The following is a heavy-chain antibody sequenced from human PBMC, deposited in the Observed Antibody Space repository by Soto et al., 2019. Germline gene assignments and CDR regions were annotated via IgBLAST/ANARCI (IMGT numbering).Heavy chain of an antibody. CDR2: IYYSGST. Sequence: SETLSLTCSVSGGSVSSGSYYWSWIRQPPGKGLEWIGYIYYSGSTNYHPSLKSRVTISVDTSKNQFSLKLSSVTAADTAVYYCAADRKPLTLYYYDYYGMDVWGQGTTVTVSS. V-gene: IGHV4-61*01. D-gene: IGHD3-16*02. CDR1: GGSVSSGSYY. J-gene: IGHJ6*02. CDR3: AADRKPLTLYYYDYYGMDV.